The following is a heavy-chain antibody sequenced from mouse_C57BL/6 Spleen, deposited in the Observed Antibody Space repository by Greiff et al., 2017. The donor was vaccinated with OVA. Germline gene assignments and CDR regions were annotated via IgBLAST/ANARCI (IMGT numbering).Heavy chain of an antibody. CDR2: IYPGGGYT. Sequence: QVQLQQSGAELVRPGTSVKMSCKASGYTFTNYWIGWAKQRPGHGLEWIGDIYPGGGYTNYNEKFKGKATLTADKYSSTAYMQFSSLTSEDSAIYYCARRRGYDAMDYWGQGTSVTVSS. J-gene: IGHJ4*01. V-gene: IGHV1-63*01. CDR3: ARRRGYDAMDY. CDR1: GYTFTNYW.